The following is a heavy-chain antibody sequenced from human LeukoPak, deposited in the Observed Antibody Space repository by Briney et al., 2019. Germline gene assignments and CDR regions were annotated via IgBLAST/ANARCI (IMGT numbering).Heavy chain of an antibody. J-gene: IGHJ3*02. CDR2: INHSGST. V-gene: IGHV4-34*01. Sequence: KPSETLSLTCAVYGGSFSGYYWSWIRQPPGKGLEWIGEINHSGSTNYNPSLKSRVTISVDTSKNQFSLKLSSVTAADTAVYYCAYCSSTSCYGGDAFDIWGQGTMVTVSS. D-gene: IGHD2-2*01. CDR1: GGSFSGYY. CDR3: AYCSSTSCYGGDAFDI.